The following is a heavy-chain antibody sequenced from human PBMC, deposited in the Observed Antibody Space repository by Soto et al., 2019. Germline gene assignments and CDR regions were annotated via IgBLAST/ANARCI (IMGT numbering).Heavy chain of an antibody. CDR1: GGSISSYY. D-gene: IGHD3-3*01. V-gene: IGHV4-59*01. CDR2: IYYSGST. J-gene: IGHJ5*02. CDR3: ARVPAPIYDFWSGSDNWFDP. Sequence: PWETLSITGTGSGGSISSYYWSWIRQPPGEGLEWIGYIYYSGSTNYNPSLKSRVTISVDTSKNQFSLKLSSVTAADTAVYYCARVPAPIYDFWSGSDNWFDPWGQGTLVTVSS.